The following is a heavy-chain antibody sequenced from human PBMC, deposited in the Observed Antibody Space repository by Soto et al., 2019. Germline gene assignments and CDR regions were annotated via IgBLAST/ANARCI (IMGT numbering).Heavy chain of an antibody. CDR2: INAGNGNT. D-gene: IGHD3-3*01. CDR3: ARDARAYYDFWSGYYF. Sequence: ASVKVSCKASGYTFTSYAMHWVRQAPGQRLEWMGWINAGNGNTKYSQKFQGRVTITRDTSASKAYMELSSLRSEDTAVYYCARDARAYYDFWSGYYFWGQGTLVTVSS. V-gene: IGHV1-3*01. CDR1: GYTFTSYA. J-gene: IGHJ4*02.